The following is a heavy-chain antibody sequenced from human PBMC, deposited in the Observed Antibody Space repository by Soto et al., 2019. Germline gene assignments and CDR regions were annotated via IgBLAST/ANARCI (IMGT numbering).Heavy chain of an antibody. J-gene: IGHJ4*02. D-gene: IGHD1-26*01. Sequence: QITLKESGPTLVKPTQTLTLTCTFSGFSLSTSGVAVGWIRQPPGKALEWLELIYWDDDKRYSPSLKSRLTIPKDTSKTQVVLTMTNVDPLDTATYYCARHSGTFDYWGQGILVTVSS. CDR2: IYWDDDK. V-gene: IGHV2-5*02. CDR3: ARHSGTFDY. CDR1: GFSLSTSGVA.